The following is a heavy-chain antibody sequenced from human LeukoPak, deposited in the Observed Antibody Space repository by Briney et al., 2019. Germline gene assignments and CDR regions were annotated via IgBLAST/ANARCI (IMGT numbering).Heavy chain of an antibody. V-gene: IGHV4-59*02. J-gene: IGHJ5*02. Sequence: SETLSLTCTVSGGSVSSHYWGWIRQAPGKGLEWIGYFHSSGSTNYNPSLKSRVTISVDTSKNQFTLKVSSVTAADTAVYYCARVIGDIAVSGTSWFDPWGQGTLVTVSS. D-gene: IGHD6-19*01. CDR3: ARVIGDIAVSGTSWFDP. CDR1: GGSVSSHY. CDR2: FHSSGST.